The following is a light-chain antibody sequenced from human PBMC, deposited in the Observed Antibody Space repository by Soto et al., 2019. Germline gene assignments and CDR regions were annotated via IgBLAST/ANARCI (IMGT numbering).Light chain of an antibody. Sequence: EMVMTQSPATLSVSLGERATLSCRASQSVSTKLVWYQQKTWPGSQAPHLWCIHQGHWYPSQVQWQWSGTEFTLTISSLQSEDFAVYYCQQHDQGWTFGQGTKVEIK. CDR1: QSVSTK. CDR3: QQHDQGWT. V-gene: IGKV3-15*01. J-gene: IGKJ1*01. CDR2: CI.